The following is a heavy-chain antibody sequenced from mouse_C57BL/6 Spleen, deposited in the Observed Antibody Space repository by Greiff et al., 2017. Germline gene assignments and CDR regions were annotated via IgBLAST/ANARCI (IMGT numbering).Heavy chain of an antibody. D-gene: IGHD1-1*01. CDR1: GYTFTEYT. Sequence: QVQLQQSGAELVKPGASVKLSCKASGYTFTEYTIHWVKQRSGQGLAWIGWFYPGSGSIKYNEKFKDKATLTADTSSSTVDMELSRVTSEDSVVYCCARHATITTSAGAWLAYWGQGTLVTVSA. CDR3: ARHATITTSAGAWLAY. J-gene: IGHJ3*01. CDR2: FYPGSGSI. V-gene: IGHV1-62-2*01.